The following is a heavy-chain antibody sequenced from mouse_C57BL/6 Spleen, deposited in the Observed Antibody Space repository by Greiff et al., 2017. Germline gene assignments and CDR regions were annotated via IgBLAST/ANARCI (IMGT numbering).Heavy chain of an antibody. D-gene: IGHD1-1*01. CDR3: ARWGYGSSPYWYFDV. CDR1: GYAFSSYW. V-gene: IGHV1-80*01. CDR2: IYPGDGDT. J-gene: IGHJ1*03. Sequence: QVQLQQSGAELVKPGASVKISCKASGYAFSSYWMNWVKQRPGKGLEWIGQIYPGDGDTNYNGKFKGKATLTADKSSSTVYMQLSSLTSEDSAVYFCARWGYGSSPYWYFDVWGTGTTVTVSS.